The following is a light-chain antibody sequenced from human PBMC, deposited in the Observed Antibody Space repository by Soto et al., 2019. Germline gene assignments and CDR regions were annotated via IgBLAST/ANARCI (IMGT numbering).Light chain of an antibody. CDR2: QDN. J-gene: IGLJ2*01. Sequence: SYELTQPPSVSVSPGQTANITCSGDKLGNKYASWYQQKPGRSPVLVIYQDNKRPSGIPERFSGSNSGNTATLTISGTQAMDEADYYCQTWDGSTVVFGGGTKLTVL. CDR1: KLGNKY. V-gene: IGLV3-1*01. CDR3: QTWDGSTVV.